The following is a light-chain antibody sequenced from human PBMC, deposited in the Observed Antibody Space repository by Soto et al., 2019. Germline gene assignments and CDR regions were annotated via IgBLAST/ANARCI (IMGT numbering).Light chain of an antibody. CDR1: SGSIASNY. V-gene: IGLV6-57*03. CDR3: QSYDSSNYV. J-gene: IGLJ1*01. Sequence: FMLTQPHSVSESPGKTVTISCTRSSGSIASNYVQWYQQRPGSAPTTVIYEDNQRPSGVPDRFSGSIDSSSNSASLTISGLKTEDEADYYCQSYDSSNYVFGTGTKLTVL. CDR2: EDN.